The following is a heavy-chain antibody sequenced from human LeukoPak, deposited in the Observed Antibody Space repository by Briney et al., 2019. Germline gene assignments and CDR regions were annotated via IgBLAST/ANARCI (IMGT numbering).Heavy chain of an antibody. V-gene: IGHV3-53*01. CDR3: ARDRFYGSGSYAHFDY. J-gene: IGHJ4*02. Sequence: GGSLRLSCAASGFTVSSNYMTWVRQAPGKGLEWVSVIYSGGSTYYADSVKGRFTIFRDNAKSSLYLQMNSLRVEDTAVYYCARDRFYGSGSYAHFDYWGQGTLVTVSS. CDR2: IYSGGST. CDR1: GFTVSSNY. D-gene: IGHD3-10*01.